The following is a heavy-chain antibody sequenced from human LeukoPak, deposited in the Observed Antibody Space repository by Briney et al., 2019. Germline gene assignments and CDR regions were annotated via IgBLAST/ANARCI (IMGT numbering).Heavy chain of an antibody. J-gene: IGHJ4*02. D-gene: IGHD3-16*02. Sequence: SETLSLTCAVYGGSFSGYYWSWIRQPPGKGLEWIGEINHSGSTNYNPSLKSRVTISVDTSKNQFSLKLSPVTAADTAVYYCARYRHRGASFDYWGQGTLVTVSS. CDR2: INHSGST. CDR3: ARYRHRGASFDY. CDR1: GGSFSGYY. V-gene: IGHV4-34*01.